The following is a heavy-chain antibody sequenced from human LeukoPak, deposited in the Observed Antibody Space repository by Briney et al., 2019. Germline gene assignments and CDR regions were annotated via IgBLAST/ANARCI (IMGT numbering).Heavy chain of an antibody. Sequence: ASVKVSCKASRYTFTGYYMHWVRQAPGQGLEWMGRINPNSGGTNYAQKFQGRVTLTRDPSISTAYMELSSLTSDDTAVYYCARGLEDYTTTTYPLLKYWGQGTLVTVSS. CDR1: RYTFTGYY. D-gene: IGHD2/OR15-2a*01. CDR3: ARGLEDYTTTTYPLLKY. J-gene: IGHJ4*02. CDR2: INPNSGGT. V-gene: IGHV1-2*06.